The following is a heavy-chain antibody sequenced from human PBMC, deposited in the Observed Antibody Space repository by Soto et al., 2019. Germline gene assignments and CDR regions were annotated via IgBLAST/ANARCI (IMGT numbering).Heavy chain of an antibody. Sequence: GGSLRLSCAASGFTFSSYAMSWVRQAPGKGLEWVSAISGSGGSTYYADSVKGRFTISRDNSKNTLYLQMNSLRAEDTAVYYCAKGSREAHDYGDYVESYWYFDLWGRGTLVTVSS. CDR3: AKGSREAHDYGDYVESYWYFDL. J-gene: IGHJ2*01. CDR2: ISGSGGST. V-gene: IGHV3-23*01. CDR1: GFTFSSYA. D-gene: IGHD4-17*01.